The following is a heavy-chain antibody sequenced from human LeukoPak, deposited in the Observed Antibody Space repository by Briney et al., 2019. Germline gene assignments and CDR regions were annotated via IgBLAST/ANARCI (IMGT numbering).Heavy chain of an antibody. CDR3: ASTPDYYDSSGYYFIVGYFDY. D-gene: IGHD3-22*01. CDR1: GYTFTSYG. CDR2: ISAYNGNT. V-gene: IGHV1-18*01. Sequence: ASVKVSCKASGYTFTSYGISWVRQAPGQGLEWMGWISAYNGNTNYAQKLQGRVTITTDTSTSTAYMELRSLRSDDTAVYYCASTPDYYDSSGYYFIVGYFDYWGQGTLVTVSS. J-gene: IGHJ4*02.